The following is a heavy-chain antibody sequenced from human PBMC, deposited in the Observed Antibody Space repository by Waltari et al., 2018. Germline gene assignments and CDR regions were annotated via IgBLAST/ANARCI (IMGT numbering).Heavy chain of an antibody. V-gene: IGHV3-48*01. CDR2: ISSSSSTV. CDR1: GFNFSSYS. Sequence: EVQVVESGGGLVQPGGSLRLSCAASGFNFSSYSMDWFRQAPGKGLEWVSYISSSSSTVYYADSVKGRFTISRDNAKNSLYLQMNSLRAEDTAVYYCAREYYTHFDYWGQGTLVTVSS. J-gene: IGHJ4*02. CDR3: AREYYTHFDY. D-gene: IGHD3-10*01.